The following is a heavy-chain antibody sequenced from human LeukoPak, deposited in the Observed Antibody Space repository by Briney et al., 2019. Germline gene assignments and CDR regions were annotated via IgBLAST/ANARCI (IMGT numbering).Heavy chain of an antibody. CDR3: YPKGRLGWRVVNWFDP. CDR1: GYTFTYCS. CDR2: ITLYNGNT. V-gene: IGHV1-68*01. J-gene: IGHJ5*02. D-gene: IGHD3-9*01. Sequence: ASVKVSCKASGYTFTYCSLHWLQQAPGQGLERMRCITLYNGNTNYAKKFQGRVNITGDMSLRTAYIELSSLRFRDAILTGYYPKGRLGWRVVNWFDPWGQGTLVTVSS.